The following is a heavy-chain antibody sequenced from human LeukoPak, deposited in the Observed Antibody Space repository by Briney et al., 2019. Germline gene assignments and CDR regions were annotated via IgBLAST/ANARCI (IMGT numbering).Heavy chain of an antibody. J-gene: IGHJ4*02. D-gene: IGHD3-22*01. Sequence: SVKVSCKASGGTFISYAISWVRQAPGQGREWMGRIIPIFGTANYAQKFQGRVTITTDESTSTAYMELSSLRSEDTAVYYCARDPPSYDSSGYYYVDYFDYWGQGTLVTVSS. CDR1: GGTFISYA. CDR2: IIPIFGTA. CDR3: ARDPPSYDSSGYYYVDYFDY. V-gene: IGHV1-69*05.